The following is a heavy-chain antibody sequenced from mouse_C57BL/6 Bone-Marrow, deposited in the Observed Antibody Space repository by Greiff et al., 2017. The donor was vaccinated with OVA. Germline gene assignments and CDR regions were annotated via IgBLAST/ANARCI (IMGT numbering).Heavy chain of an antibody. Sequence: EVQLVESEGGLVQPGSSMKLSCTASGFTFSDYYMAWVRQVPEKGLEWVANINHDGSSTYYLDSLKSRFIISRDNAKNILYLQMSSLKSEDTATXYCARGLRGYYAMDYWGQGTSVTVSS. J-gene: IGHJ4*01. D-gene: IGHD3-1*01. V-gene: IGHV5-16*01. CDR1: GFTFSDYY. CDR2: INHDGSST. CDR3: ARGLRGYYAMDY.